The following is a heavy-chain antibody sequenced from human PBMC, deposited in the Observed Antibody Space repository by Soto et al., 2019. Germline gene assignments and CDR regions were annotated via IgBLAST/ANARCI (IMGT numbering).Heavy chain of an antibody. CDR1: GVGFSNYG. J-gene: IGHJ4*02. CDR3: ATDPRGPDY. V-gene: IGHV3-23*01. CDR2: ISASGDST. Sequence: VHLLESGGGLVQPGGSLKLSCATSGVGFSNYGMSWVRQAPGKGLEWVSGISASGDSTYYADPVNGRFTISGDNSKRTLYLQMNSLRAEDTAIYYCATDPRGPDYWGQGTQVTVS.